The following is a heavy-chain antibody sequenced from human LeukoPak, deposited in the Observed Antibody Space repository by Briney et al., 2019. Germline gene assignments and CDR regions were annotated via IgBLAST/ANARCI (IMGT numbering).Heavy chain of an antibody. CDR3: VIYYGSGSYDY. CDR1: GFTVSSSY. CDR2: TYSGGTT. Sequence: GGSLRLSCAASGFTVSSSYMYWVRQAPGKGLEWVSVTYSGGTTYYADSVKGRFTISRDNSKNTLYLQMNSVRAEDTAVYYCVIYYGSGSYDYWGQGTLVTVSS. J-gene: IGHJ4*02. D-gene: IGHD3-10*01. V-gene: IGHV3-66*01.